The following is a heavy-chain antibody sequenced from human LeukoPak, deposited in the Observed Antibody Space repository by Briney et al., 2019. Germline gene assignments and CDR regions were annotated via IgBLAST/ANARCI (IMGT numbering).Heavy chain of an antibody. D-gene: IGHD7-27*01. CDR1: GFTFSSYW. J-gene: IGHJ4*02. Sequence: GGSLRLSCADSGFTFSSYWMSWVRQAPGKGLEWVANIKQDGSEKYYVDSVKGRFTISRDNAKNSLYLQMNSLRAEDTAVYYCARVHWGYNDYWGQGTLVTVSS. CDR3: ARVHWGYNDY. V-gene: IGHV3-7*01. CDR2: IKQDGSEK.